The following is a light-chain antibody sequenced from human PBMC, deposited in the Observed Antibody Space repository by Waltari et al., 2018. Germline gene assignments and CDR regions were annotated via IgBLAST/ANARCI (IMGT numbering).Light chain of an antibody. Sequence: EIVLTQSPGTLSSSPGERATLSCRASQSVSRYLAWYQQNPGQAPRLLIYGASSRATGIPDRFSGSGSGTDFSLTISRLEPEDFAVYYCQNHERLPAMFGQGTKVEIK. CDR1: QSVSRY. V-gene: IGKV3-20*01. CDR3: QNHERLPAM. J-gene: IGKJ1*01. CDR2: GAS.